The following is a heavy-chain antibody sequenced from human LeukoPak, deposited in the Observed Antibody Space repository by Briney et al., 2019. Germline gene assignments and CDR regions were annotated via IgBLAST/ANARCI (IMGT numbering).Heavy chain of an antibody. CDR3: ARDPGRGYDI. V-gene: IGHV3-9*01. Sequence: GRSLRLSCAASGFTFDDYAVHWVRQAPGKGLEWVSGISWNSGSIGYADSVKGRFTISRDNAKNSLYLQMNSLRAEDTAVYYCARDPGRGYDIWGQGTMVTVSS. CDR2: ISWNSGSI. J-gene: IGHJ3*02. D-gene: IGHD3-22*01. CDR1: GFTFDDYA.